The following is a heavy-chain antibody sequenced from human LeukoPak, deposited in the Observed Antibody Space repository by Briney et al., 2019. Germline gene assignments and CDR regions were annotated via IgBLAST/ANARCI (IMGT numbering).Heavy chain of an antibody. CDR2: ISSSGDIT. D-gene: IGHD3-22*01. V-gene: IGHV3-23*01. Sequence: GSLRLSCEASGFTFSSYAMSWVRQGPGKGLEWVSSISSSGDITYYADSVKGRFAIFRDNSKYTLYLQMNSLRAEDTAVYYCAKDSEGYYFDPWGQGTLVTVLS. CDR1: GFTFSSYA. CDR3: AKDSEGYYFDP. J-gene: IGHJ5*02.